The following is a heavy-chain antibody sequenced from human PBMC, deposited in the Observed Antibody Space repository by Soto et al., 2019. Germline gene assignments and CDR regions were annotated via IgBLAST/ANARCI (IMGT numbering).Heavy chain of an antibody. CDR2: INHSGST. V-gene: IGHV4-34*01. Sequence: PSETLSLTCAVYGGSFSGYYWSWIRQPPGKGLEWIGEINHSGSTNYNPSLKSRVTISVDTSKNQFSLKLSSVTAADTAVYYCARDRKGSIFGVVTYYYYGMDVWGQGTTVTVSS. CDR3: ARDRKGSIFGVVTYYYYGMDV. CDR1: GGSFSGYY. J-gene: IGHJ6*02. D-gene: IGHD3-3*01.